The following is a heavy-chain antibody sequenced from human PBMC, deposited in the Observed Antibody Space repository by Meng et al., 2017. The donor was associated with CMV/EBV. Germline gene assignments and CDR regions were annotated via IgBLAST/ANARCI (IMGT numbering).Heavy chain of an antibody. D-gene: IGHD6-6*01. CDR1: GFTFSSYE. J-gene: IGHJ4*02. CDR2: ISIGGTTR. CDR3: ASQGRAARPGY. Sequence: SLKISCAASGFTFSSYEMNWVRQAPGKGLEWISYISIGGTTRYYADSVMGRFTISRDNAKNSLYLQMNSLRVEDTAVYYCASQGRAARPGYWGQGTLVTVSS. V-gene: IGHV3-48*03.